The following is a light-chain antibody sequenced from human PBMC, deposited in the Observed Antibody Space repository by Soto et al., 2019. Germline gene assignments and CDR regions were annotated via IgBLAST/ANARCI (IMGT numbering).Light chain of an antibody. CDR2: AVS. CDR1: QGISSY. CDR3: QQLNSYPPT. Sequence: DIQLTQSPSFLSASEGDRVTITCRASQGISSYLAWYQQKPGKAPKVLIYAVSTLQSGVPSRFSGSGSGTEFTLTISSLQPEDFATYYCQQLNSYPPTFGQGTKVEIK. J-gene: IGKJ1*01. V-gene: IGKV1-9*01.